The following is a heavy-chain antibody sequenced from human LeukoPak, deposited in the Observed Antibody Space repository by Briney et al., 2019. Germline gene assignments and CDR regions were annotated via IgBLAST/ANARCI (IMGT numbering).Heavy chain of an antibody. D-gene: IGHD4-23*01. J-gene: IGHJ4*02. V-gene: IGHV4-59*02. Sequence: SETLSLTCTVSGGSVSSYYWSWIRQPPGKGLEWIGYIYYSGRTNYNPSLKSRVTISVDTSKNQFSLKLTSVTAADTAVYYCARMTYGGNSGEDLDFWGQGTLVTVSS. CDR3: ARMTYGGNSGEDLDF. CDR1: GGSVSSYY. CDR2: IYYSGRT.